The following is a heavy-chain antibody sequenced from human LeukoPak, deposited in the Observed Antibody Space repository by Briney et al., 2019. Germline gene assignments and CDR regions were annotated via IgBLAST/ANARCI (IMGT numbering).Heavy chain of an antibody. J-gene: IGHJ4*02. CDR3: ARYGGYGHY. V-gene: IGHV4-59*01. CDR1: GGSISSYY. D-gene: IGHD5-12*01. CDR2: IYYSGST. Sequence: PSETLSLTCTVSGGSISSYYWSWIRQPPGKGLEWIGYIYYSGSTNYNPSLKSRATISVDTSKNQFSLKLSSVTAADTAVYYCARYGGYGHYWGQGTLVTVSS.